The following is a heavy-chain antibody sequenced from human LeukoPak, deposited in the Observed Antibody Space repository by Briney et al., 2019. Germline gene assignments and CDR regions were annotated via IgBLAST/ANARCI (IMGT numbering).Heavy chain of an antibody. D-gene: IGHD4-23*01. CDR3: VRDRAGGNSVWFDP. V-gene: IGHV3-48*02. J-gene: IGHJ5*02. Sequence: GGSLRLSRAASGFTLSSYSMDWVRQAPGKGLEGISFISFSSGTIYYADSVKGRFTISRDNAKNSLYLQMNSLRDEDTAVYYCVRDRAGGNSVWFDPWGQGTLVTVST. CDR1: GFTLSSYS. CDR2: ISFSSGTI.